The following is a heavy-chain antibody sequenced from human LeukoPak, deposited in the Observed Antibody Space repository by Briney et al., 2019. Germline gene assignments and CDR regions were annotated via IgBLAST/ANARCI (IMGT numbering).Heavy chain of an antibody. Sequence: PSETLSLTCTVSGGSISSSSYYWGWIRQPPGKGLEWIGSIYYIGSTYYNPSLKSRVTISVDTSNNPFSLKLSSVTASDTAVYYCARQYTGIDYWGQGTLVAVSS. CDR3: ARQYTGIDY. D-gene: IGHD2-2*02. V-gene: IGHV4-39*01. CDR2: IYYIGST. CDR1: GGSISSSSYY. J-gene: IGHJ4*02.